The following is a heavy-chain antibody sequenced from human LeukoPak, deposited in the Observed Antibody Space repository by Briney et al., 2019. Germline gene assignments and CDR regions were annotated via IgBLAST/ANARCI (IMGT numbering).Heavy chain of an antibody. CDR2: ISTSGSHT. CDR1: GFTVSSNY. Sequence: GGSLRLSCAASGFTVSSNYMNWIRQAPGKGLEWVSYISTSGSHTSYADSVKGRFTISRDNAKNSLYLQMNNLRAEDTAVYYCARKGPPDYWGRGTLVTVSS. CDR3: ARKGPPDY. V-gene: IGHV3-11*03. J-gene: IGHJ4*02.